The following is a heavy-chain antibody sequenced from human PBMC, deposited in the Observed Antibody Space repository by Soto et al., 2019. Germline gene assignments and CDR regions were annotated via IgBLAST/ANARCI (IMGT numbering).Heavy chain of an antibody. CDR2: ISSSSSYI. Sequence: PGGSLRLSCAASGFTFSSYSMNWVRKAPGKGLEWVSSISSSSSYIYYADSVKGRFTISRDNAKNSLYLQMNSLRAEDTAVYYCARDHYDFWSGYPDYWGQGTLVTVSS. V-gene: IGHV3-21*01. CDR1: GFTFSSYS. D-gene: IGHD3-3*01. J-gene: IGHJ4*02. CDR3: ARDHYDFWSGYPDY.